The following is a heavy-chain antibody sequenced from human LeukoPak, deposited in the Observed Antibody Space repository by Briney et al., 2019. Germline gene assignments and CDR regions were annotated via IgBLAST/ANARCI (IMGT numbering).Heavy chain of an antibody. CDR3: ARGNYGDQDWYFDL. Sequence: SETLSLTCTVSGGSISSYYWSWIRQPPGKGLEWIGYIYYSGSTNYNPSLKGRVTISVDTSKNQFSLKLSSVTAADTAVYYCARGNYGDQDWYFDLWGRGTLVTVSS. CDR1: GGSISSYY. D-gene: IGHD4-17*01. V-gene: IGHV4-59*01. J-gene: IGHJ2*01. CDR2: IYYSGST.